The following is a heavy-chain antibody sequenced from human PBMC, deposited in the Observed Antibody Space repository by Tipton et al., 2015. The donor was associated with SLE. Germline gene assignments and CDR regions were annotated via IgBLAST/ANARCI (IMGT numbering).Heavy chain of an antibody. CDR2: IHDTGTT. V-gene: IGHV4-59*01. D-gene: IGHD3-3*01. CDR1: GGSTRGSY. J-gene: IGHJ5*02. CDR3: ARDSSGMGYYWFDP. Sequence: TLSLTCSVSGGSTRGSYWSWIRQTPGKGLEWIGFIHDTGTTNYNPSLKSRVTISVDSSKSQISLRLTSVTAADTAVYYCARDSSGMGYYWFDPWGQGTLVTVSS.